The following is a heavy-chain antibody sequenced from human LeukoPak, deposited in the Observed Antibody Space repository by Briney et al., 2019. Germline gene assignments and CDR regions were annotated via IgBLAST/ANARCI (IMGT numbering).Heavy chain of an antibody. CDR1: GGPISSSSHY. D-gene: IGHD5-12*01. CDR3: VRQDIPNPGIDP. V-gene: IGHV4-39*01. J-gene: IGHJ5*02. CDR2: VYYSGST. Sequence: PSETLSLTCTVSGGPISSSSHYWGWIRQPPGKGLEWIGNVYYSGSTYYNPSLKSRVTISVDTSKNQFFLKLSSVTAADTAVYFCVRQDIPNPGIDPWGQGTLVTVSS.